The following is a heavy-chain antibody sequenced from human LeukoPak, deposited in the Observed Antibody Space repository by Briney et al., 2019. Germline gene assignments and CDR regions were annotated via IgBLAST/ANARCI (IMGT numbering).Heavy chain of an antibody. CDR1: GFTFSSYA. CDR3: ARSQWLDWYFDL. V-gene: IGHV3-30*04. CDR2: ISYDRSLK. D-gene: IGHD6-19*01. Sequence: SLRLSCAASGFTFSSYAMHRVRQAPGKGLEWVAVISYDRSLKYYADSVRGRFTISSDNSKNTLYLQMNSLRVEDTAVYYCARSQWLDWYFDLWGRGTLVTVSS. J-gene: IGHJ2*01.